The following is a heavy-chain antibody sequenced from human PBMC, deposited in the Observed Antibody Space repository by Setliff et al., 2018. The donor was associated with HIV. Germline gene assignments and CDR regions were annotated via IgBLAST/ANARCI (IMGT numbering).Heavy chain of an antibody. D-gene: IGHD3-10*01. CDR2: IYWVDDK. CDR3: AHKGFYYGSGTYTKAPLFDY. CDR1: GFSLTTSGVG. V-gene: IGHV2-5*02. Sequence: GSGPTLVNPTQTLTLTCTFSGFSLTTSGVGVGLIRQPPGKALEWLALIYWVDDKRYSPSLKSRLTVTKDTSKNQVVLTMTNMDPVDTATYYCAHKGFYYGSGTYTKAPLFDYWGQGTLVTVSS. J-gene: IGHJ4*02.